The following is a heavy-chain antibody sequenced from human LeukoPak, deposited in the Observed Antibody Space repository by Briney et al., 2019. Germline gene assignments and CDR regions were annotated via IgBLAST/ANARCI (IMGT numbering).Heavy chain of an antibody. CDR3: AGYCSSTNCPIDY. D-gene: IGHD2-2*01. V-gene: IGHV1-69*13. CDR2: IIPIFGTA. Sequence: SVKVSCKASGGTFSSYAISWVRQAPGQGLEWMGGIIPIFGTANYAQKFQGRVTITADESTSTAYMELSSLRSEYTAVYYCAGYCSSTNCPIDYWGQGTLVTVSS. J-gene: IGHJ4*02. CDR1: GGTFSSYA.